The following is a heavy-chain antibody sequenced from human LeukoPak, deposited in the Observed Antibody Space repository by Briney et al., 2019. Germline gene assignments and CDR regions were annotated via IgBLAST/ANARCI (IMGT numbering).Heavy chain of an antibody. Sequence: GGSLRLSCAASGFTFSTYGMHWVRQAPGKGLEWVAFTRYDGSTNFYTDSVKGRFTISRGNSKNTLYLQMNSLRAEDTAVYYCARVLYCSSSRCYRGNDYWGQGTLVTVSS. V-gene: IGHV3-30*02. CDR1: GFTFSTYG. CDR2: TRYDGSTN. J-gene: IGHJ4*02. D-gene: IGHD2-2*01. CDR3: ARVLYCSSSRCYRGNDY.